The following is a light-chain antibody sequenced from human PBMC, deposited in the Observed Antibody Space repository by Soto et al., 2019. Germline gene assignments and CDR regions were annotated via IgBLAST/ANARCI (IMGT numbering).Light chain of an antibody. CDR3: SSYTSSSTLI. Sequence: QSALTQPASVSGSPGQSITISCTGTSSDIGGYNHVSWYQQHPDKVPKLMIYDVTNRPSGVSNRFSGSKSGNTASLTISGLQAEDEADYYCSSYTSSSTLIFGGGTKLTVL. V-gene: IGLV2-14*01. CDR1: SSDIGGYNH. CDR2: DVT. J-gene: IGLJ2*01.